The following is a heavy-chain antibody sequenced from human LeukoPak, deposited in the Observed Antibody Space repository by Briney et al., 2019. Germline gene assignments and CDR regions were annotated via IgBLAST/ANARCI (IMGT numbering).Heavy chain of an antibody. J-gene: IGHJ4*02. CDR1: GFTFSNYA. V-gene: IGHV3-23*01. CDR3: ATVIKNYRDY. CDR2: IRSSGGGGST. D-gene: IGHD3-22*01. Sequence: GGSLRLSCEASGFTFSNYAMNWVRQAPGKGLEWVSVIRSSGGGGSTYYADSVKGRFTISRDNAKNSLYLQMNSLRAEDTAVYYCATVIKNYRDYWGQGTLVTVSS.